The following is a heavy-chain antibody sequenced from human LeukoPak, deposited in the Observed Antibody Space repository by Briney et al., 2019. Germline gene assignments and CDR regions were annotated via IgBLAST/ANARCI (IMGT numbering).Heavy chain of an antibody. CDR2: IYYSGGT. CDR3: AGRSGYYTPTYFDY. CDR1: GGSISSYY. D-gene: IGHD3-3*01. V-gene: IGHV4-59*01. J-gene: IGHJ4*02. Sequence: PSETLSLTCTVSGGSISSYYWSWIRQPPGKGLEWIGYIYYSGGTNYNPSLKSRVTISVDTSKNQFSLKLSSVTAADTAVYYCAGRSGYYTPTYFDYWGQGTLVTVSS.